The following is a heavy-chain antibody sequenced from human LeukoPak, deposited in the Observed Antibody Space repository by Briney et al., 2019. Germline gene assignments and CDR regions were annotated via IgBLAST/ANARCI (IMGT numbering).Heavy chain of an antibody. CDR2: ISASGGST. Sequence: GGSLRLSCAASGFTFSSYAMSWVRQAPGKGLEWVSAISASGGSTYYADSVKGRFTISRDSSKSTLYLQMNSLRAEDTAVYYCAKAASKRTDYGDYAFYYYMDVWGKGTTVTISS. J-gene: IGHJ6*03. D-gene: IGHD4-17*01. CDR1: GFTFSSYA. V-gene: IGHV3-23*01. CDR3: AKAASKRTDYGDYAFYYYMDV.